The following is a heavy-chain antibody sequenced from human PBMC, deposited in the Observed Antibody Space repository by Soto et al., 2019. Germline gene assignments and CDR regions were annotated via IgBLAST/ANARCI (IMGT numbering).Heavy chain of an antibody. J-gene: IGHJ4*02. CDR1: GYNFNAYY. CDR3: AIDLEQWLATFDS. D-gene: IGHD6-19*01. V-gene: IGHV1-2*02. CDR2: INPNSDGT. Sequence: ASVKVSCKASGYNFNAYYIHWVRQAPGQGLKWMGWINPNSDGTKYSQKFQGRVTMSRDTSISTAYMELSGLRSNDTAVYFCAIDLEQWLATFDSWGQGTLVTVSS.